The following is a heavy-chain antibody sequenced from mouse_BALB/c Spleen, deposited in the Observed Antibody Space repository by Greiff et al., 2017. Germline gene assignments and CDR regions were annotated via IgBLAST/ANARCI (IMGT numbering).Heavy chain of an antibody. CDR3: ARGGDYYGNYFDD. CDR2: ISSGGST. J-gene: IGHJ2*01. CDR1: GFTFSSYA. D-gene: IGHD1-1*01. V-gene: IGHV5-6-5*01. Sequence: EVKLMESGGGLVKPGGSLKLSCAASGFTFSSYAMSWVRQTPEKRLEWVASISSGGSTYYPDSVKGRFTISRDNARNILYLQMSSLRSEDTAMYYSARGGDYYGNYFDDWGQGTTLTVSS.